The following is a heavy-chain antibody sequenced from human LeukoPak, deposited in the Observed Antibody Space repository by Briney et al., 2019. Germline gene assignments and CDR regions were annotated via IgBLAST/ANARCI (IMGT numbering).Heavy chain of an antibody. J-gene: IGHJ4*02. D-gene: IGHD5/OR15-5a*01. V-gene: IGHV3-7*01. CDR3: PRGGLYDFDY. CDR2: IKRDGSEK. CDR1: GFTFRDYW. Sequence: GGSLRLSCAASGFTFRDYWMSWVRQAPGKGLEWVASIKRDGSEKNYADSVKGRFTISRDDTKNSVFLQMDSLRVEDTAVYYCPRGGLYDFDYWGQGTLVTVSS.